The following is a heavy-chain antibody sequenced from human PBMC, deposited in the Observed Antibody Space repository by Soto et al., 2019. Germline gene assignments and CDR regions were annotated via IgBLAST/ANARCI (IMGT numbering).Heavy chain of an antibody. J-gene: IGHJ6*02. Sequence: SETLSLTCTVSGDSISSNSHYWGWIRQPPGKGLESIANIYYDGNTYYNPSLKSRVTISVDTSKNLFSLKLSSVTAADTAVYYCARQSAAGIYYYYYYGMDVWGQGTTVTVSS. D-gene: IGHD6-13*01. CDR3: ARQSAAGIYYYYYYGMDV. CDR1: GDSISSNSHY. V-gene: IGHV4-39*01. CDR2: IYYDGNT.